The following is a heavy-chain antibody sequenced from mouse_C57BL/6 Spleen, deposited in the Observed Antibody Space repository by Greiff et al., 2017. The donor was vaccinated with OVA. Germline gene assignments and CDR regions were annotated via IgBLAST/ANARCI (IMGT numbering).Heavy chain of an antibody. Sequence: VQLQESGAELARPGASVKLSCKASGYTFTSYGISWVKQRTGQGLEWIGEIYPRSGNTYYNKKFKGKATLTADKSSSTAYMELRSLTSEDSAVYFCARGVYDGYSHFDYWGQGTTLTVSS. D-gene: IGHD2-3*01. J-gene: IGHJ2*01. V-gene: IGHV1-81*01. CDR1: GYTFTSYG. CDR3: ARGVYDGYSHFDY. CDR2: IYPRSGNT.